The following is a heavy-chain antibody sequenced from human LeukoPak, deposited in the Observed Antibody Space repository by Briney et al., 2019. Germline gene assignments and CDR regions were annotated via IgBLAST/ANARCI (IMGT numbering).Heavy chain of an antibody. CDR3: ARGAAYCGGDCYPMDY. CDR1: GYTFTSNY. Sequence: ASVKVSCKAFGYTFTSNYMHWVRQAPGQGPEWMGVISPSGGSTTYAQKFQGRVTLTRDMSTSTDYLELSSLRSEDTAVYYCARGAAYCGGDCYPMDYWGQGTLVTVSS. J-gene: IGHJ4*02. V-gene: IGHV1-46*01. D-gene: IGHD2-21*02. CDR2: ISPSGGST.